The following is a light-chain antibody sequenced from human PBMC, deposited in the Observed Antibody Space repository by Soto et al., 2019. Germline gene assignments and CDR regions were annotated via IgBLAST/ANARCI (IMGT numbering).Light chain of an antibody. CDR3: QQDGRSTGT. CDR1: QSVPDTY. V-gene: IGKV3-20*01. CDR2: DIS. Sequence: IVMWQSPLSLSVSPGKRGALSCMSSQSVPDTYFAWYQQKPGQAPSLLIYDISTRATGIPDRFSGSGSGTDFALTISRVEPEDSAMYFCQQDGRSTGTFGQGTKVEIK. J-gene: IGKJ1*01.